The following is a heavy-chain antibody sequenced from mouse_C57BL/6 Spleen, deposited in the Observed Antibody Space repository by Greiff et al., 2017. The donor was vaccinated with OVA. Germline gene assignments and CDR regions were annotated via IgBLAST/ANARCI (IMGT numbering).Heavy chain of an antibody. Sequence: QVQLQQPGAELVRPGSSVKLSCKASGYTFTSYWMHWVKQRPIQGLEWIGNIDPSDSETHYNQKFKDKATLTVDKSSSTAYMQLSSLTSEDSAVYYCATVVATNGDYFDYWGQGTTLTVSS. D-gene: IGHD1-1*01. J-gene: IGHJ2*01. CDR1: GYTFTSYW. V-gene: IGHV1-52*01. CDR3: ATVVATNGDYFDY. CDR2: IDPSDSET.